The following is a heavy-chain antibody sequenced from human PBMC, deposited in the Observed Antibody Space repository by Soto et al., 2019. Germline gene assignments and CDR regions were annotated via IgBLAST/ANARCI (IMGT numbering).Heavy chain of an antibody. J-gene: IGHJ6*02. CDR3: ARLGSIAARSYYYGMDV. CDR1: GYSFTSYW. D-gene: IGHD6-6*01. V-gene: IGHV5-51*01. Sequence: GESLKISCKGSGYSFTSYWICWVRQMPGKGLEWMGIIYPGDSDTRYSPSFQGQDTISADKSISTAYLQWSSLKASDTAMYYCARLGSIAARSYYYGMDVWGQGTTVTVSS. CDR2: IYPGDSDT.